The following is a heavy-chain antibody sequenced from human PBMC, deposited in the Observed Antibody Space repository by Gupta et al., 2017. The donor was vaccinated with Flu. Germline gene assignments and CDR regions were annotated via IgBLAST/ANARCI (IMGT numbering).Heavy chain of an antibody. D-gene: IGHD3-16*01. J-gene: IGHJ3*02. CDR2: MYYSGSS. V-gene: IGHV4-59*01. Sequence: YYWSWIRQPPGKGLEWIGYMYYSGSSNFNPSLKSRVTISVDTSKNQFSLKLSSVTAADTAVYYCAKGTFFDTWGQGTLVTVSS. CDR1: YY. CDR3: AKGTFFDT.